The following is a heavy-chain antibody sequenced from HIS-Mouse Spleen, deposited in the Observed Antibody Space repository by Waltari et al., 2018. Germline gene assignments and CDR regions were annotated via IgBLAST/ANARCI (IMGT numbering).Heavy chain of an antibody. D-gene: IGHD1-26*01. CDR2: INHSGST. Sequence: QVQLQQWGAGLLKPSETLSLTCAVYGGSFSGYYWSWIRQPPGKGLEWIGEINHSGSTNYNPSLKSRVTISVDTSKNQFSLKLSSVTAADTAVYYCARIGPASGSYGDYWGQGTLVTVSS. CDR3: ARIGPASGSYGDY. V-gene: IGHV4-34*01. CDR1: GGSFSGYY. J-gene: IGHJ4*02.